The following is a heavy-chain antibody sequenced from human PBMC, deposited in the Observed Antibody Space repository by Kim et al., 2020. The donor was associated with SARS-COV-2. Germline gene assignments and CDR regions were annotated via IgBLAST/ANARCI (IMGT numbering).Heavy chain of an antibody. CDR3: AVGYYFDN. D-gene: IGHD1-26*01. J-gene: IGHJ4*02. V-gene: IGHV4-34*01. CDR2: GTT. Sequence: GTTKYNPSLKRRVTISVNTSKNQFSLKLGSVTAADTAVYFCAVGYYFDNLGQGTLVTVSS.